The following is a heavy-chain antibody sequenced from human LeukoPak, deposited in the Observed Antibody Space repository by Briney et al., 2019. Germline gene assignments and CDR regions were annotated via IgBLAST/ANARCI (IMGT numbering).Heavy chain of an antibody. CDR1: GFTFDDYA. CDR3: AKGGAAGKFPADY. V-gene: IGHV3-9*01. Sequence: GRSLRLSCAASGFTFDDYAMRWVRQAPGEGLEWVSGISWNSGSIGYADSVKGRFTISRDNAKNSLYLQMNSLGAEDTALYYCAKGGAAGKFPADYWGQGTMVTVSS. J-gene: IGHJ4*02. D-gene: IGHD6-13*01. CDR2: ISWNSGSI.